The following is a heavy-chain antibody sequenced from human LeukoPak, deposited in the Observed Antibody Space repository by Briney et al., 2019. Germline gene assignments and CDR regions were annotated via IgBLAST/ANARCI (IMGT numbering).Heavy chain of an antibody. D-gene: IGHD6-13*01. CDR3: ARATYWGLGIAAAGYFDY. J-gene: IGHJ4*02. Sequence: GGSLRLSCAASGFTFSSYGMHWVRQAPGKGLEWVAVIWYDGSNKYYADSVKGRFTISRDNSKNTLYLQMNSLRAEDTAVYYCARATYWGLGIAAAGYFDYWGQGTLVTVSS. CDR2: IWYDGSNK. CDR1: GFTFSSYG. V-gene: IGHV3-33*01.